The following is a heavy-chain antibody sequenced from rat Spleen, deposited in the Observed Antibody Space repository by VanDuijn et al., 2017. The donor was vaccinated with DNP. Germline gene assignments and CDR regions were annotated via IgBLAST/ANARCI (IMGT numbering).Heavy chain of an antibody. Sequence: EVQLVESGGGLVQPGRSLKLSCAASGFTFSDYNMAWVRQAPKKGLEWVATISGSGGSTYYRDSVKGRFTISRDYARSTLYLQMDSLRSEDTATYYCATSSYYGYDYGFAYWGQGTLVTVSS. J-gene: IGHJ3*01. CDR3: ATSSYYGYDYGFAY. V-gene: IGHV5-7*01. D-gene: IGHD1-7*01. CDR2: ISGSGGST. CDR1: GFTFSDYN.